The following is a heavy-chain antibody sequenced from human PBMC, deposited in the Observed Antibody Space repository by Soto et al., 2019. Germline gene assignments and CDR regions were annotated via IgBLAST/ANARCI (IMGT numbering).Heavy chain of an antibody. J-gene: IGHJ6*02. Sequence: EVQLVESGGGLVQPGGSLRLSCAASGFTFRTYAMHWVRQAPGKGLEYVSAISSNGGSTYYGNSVKGRFTISGDNSKNTLYLQMGSLRADDMAVYYCARDRGYSSGHPADVWGQGTTVTVSS. CDR1: GFTFRTYA. CDR2: ISSNGGST. CDR3: ARDRGYSSGHPADV. V-gene: IGHV3-64*01. D-gene: IGHD6-19*01.